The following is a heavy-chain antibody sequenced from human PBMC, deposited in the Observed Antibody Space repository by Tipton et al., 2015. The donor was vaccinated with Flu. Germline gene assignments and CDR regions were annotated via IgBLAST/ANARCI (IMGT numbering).Heavy chain of an antibody. J-gene: IGHJ5*02. D-gene: IGHD2-15*01. CDR1: GDSISTGSHY. CDR3: ARDFCSGGFCYPGS. V-gene: IGHV4-61*02. Sequence: TLSLTCNVSGDSISTGSHYWNWIRQPAGKGLEWIGRIYTSGSTTYNPSLKSRVTISIETSKNQFSLKMNSVTATGSATYYCARDFCSGGFCYPGSWGQGTLVTVSS. CDR2: IYTSGST.